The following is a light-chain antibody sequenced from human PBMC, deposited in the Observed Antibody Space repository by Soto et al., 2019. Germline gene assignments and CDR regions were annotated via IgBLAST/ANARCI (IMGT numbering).Light chain of an antibody. J-gene: IGKJ1*01. Sequence: EIVWTQSPGTMSLSPGERATLSCRTSQSVSSSFLAWYHQKPGQAPRLLIYGASSRATGVPDRLSGSGSGTDFTLTISRLEPEDFGVYYCQQYVAAPWTFGQGTKLEIK. V-gene: IGKV3-20*01. CDR2: GAS. CDR3: QQYVAAPWT. CDR1: QSVSSSF.